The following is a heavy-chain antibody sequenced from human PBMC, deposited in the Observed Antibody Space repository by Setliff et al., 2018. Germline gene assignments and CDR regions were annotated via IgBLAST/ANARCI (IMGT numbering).Heavy chain of an antibody. V-gene: IGHV4-59*01. CDR1: GVSISSYY. CDR3: ASPRRDDLDSPFDAFDI. CDR2: IQKSGGT. D-gene: IGHD3-3*01. Sequence: SETLSLTCNVSGVSISSYYWSWIRQPPGKGLESIGYIQKSGGTNYNPALKSRVTISVDTSTNQFSLKLRSVTAADTAVYYCASPRRDDLDSPFDAFDIWGQGTMVTVSS. J-gene: IGHJ3*02.